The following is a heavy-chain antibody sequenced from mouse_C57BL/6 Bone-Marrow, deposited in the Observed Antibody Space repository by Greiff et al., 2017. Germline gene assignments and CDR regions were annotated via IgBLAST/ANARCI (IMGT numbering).Heavy chain of an antibody. CDR2: IDPSDSYT. CDR1: GYTFTSYW. D-gene: IGHD1-1*01. CDR3: ARCLPTVVAREFAY. J-gene: IGHJ3*01. Sequence: QVQLQQPGAELVRPGPSVKLSCKASGYTFTSYWMHWVKQRPGQGLEWIGVIDPSDSYTNYNQKFKGKATLTVDTSSSTAYMQLSSLTSEDSAVYYCARCLPTVVAREFAYWGQGTLVTVSA. V-gene: IGHV1-59*01.